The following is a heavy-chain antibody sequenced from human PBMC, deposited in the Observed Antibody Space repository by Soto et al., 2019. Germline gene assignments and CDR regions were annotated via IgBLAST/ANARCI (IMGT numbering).Heavy chain of an antibody. D-gene: IGHD3-22*01. CDR3: ARACCDQGSDSRGYSFDAFDF. J-gene: IGHJ3*01. Sequence: QVQLVQSGAEVKKPGASVKVSCKASGYTFTSSGMSWVRQAPGQGLEWMGWISAHTGSSEYAQRFEGSVTMTTDRTTSTDYKELRRLRSDDAAYYYCARACCDQGSDSRGYSFDAFDFWGPGTLVTVSS. CDR2: ISAHTGSS. V-gene: IGHV1-18*01. CDR1: GYTFTSSG.